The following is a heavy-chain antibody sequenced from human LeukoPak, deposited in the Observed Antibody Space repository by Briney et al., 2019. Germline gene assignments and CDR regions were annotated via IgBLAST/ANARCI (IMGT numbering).Heavy chain of an antibody. V-gene: IGHV3-33*01. J-gene: IGHJ4*02. CDR2: IWYDGSNK. CDR3: AITPPAVAGTDY. Sequence: GGSLRLSCAASGFTFSSYGMHWVRQAPGKGLEWVAVIWYDGSNKYYADSVKGRFTISRDNSKNTLYLQMNSLRAEDTAVYYCAITPPAVAGTDYWGQGTLVTVSS. CDR1: GFTFSSYG. D-gene: IGHD6-19*01.